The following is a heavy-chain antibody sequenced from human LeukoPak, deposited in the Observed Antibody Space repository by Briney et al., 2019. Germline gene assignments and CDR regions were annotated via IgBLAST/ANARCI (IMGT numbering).Heavy chain of an antibody. Sequence: SETLSLTCTVSGGSISSYYWSWIRQRAGKGLEWIGRIYTSGSTNYNPSLKSRVTMSVDTSKNQFSLKLSSVTAADTAVYYCARQELLWFGEYLDVWGKGTTVTISP. CDR3: ARQELLWFGEYLDV. CDR1: GGSISSYY. CDR2: IYTSGST. D-gene: IGHD3-10*01. V-gene: IGHV4-4*07. J-gene: IGHJ6*04.